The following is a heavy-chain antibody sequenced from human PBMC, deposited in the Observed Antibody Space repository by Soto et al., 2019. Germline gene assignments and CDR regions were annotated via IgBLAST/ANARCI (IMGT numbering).Heavy chain of an antibody. V-gene: IGHV4-59*04. CDR1: GGSISSYY. CDR2: IYYSGST. J-gene: IGHJ6*02. D-gene: IGHD4-4*01. CDR3: ARLDGRDSNYVPYYGMYV. Sequence: PSETLSLTCTVSGGSISSYYWSWIRQPPGKGLEWIGYIYYSGSTYYNPSLKSRVTISVDTSKNQFSLKLSSVTAADTAVYCCARLDGRDSNYVPYYGMYVWGQGTTVTVSS.